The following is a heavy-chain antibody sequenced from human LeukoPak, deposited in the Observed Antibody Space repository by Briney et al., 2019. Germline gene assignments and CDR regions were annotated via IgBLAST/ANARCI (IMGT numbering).Heavy chain of an antibody. Sequence: PGGSLRLSCAASGFTFSNAWMSWVRQAPGKGLEWIGRIKSNTDGGTTDYDAPVKGRFTISRDDSKNTLYLQMNSLKTEDTAVYYCTTGLRWGQGTLVTVSS. J-gene: IGHJ4*02. V-gene: IGHV3-15*01. CDR2: IKSNTDGGTT. CDR3: TTGLR. CDR1: GFTFSNAW.